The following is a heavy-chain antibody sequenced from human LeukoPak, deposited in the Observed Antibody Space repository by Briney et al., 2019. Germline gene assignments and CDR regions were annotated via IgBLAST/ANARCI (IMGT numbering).Heavy chain of an antibody. D-gene: IGHD3-16*01. V-gene: IGHV3-30*03. J-gene: IGHJ6*03. CDR2: ISEDGSKK. Sequence: GRSLRLSCVASGFTFSSLGTHWVRQAPGKGLEWVAVISEDGSKKYYADSVKGRFTISRDNSKNTLYLQMNSLRAEDTAVYYCARDYERPYYMDVWGKGTTVTVSS. CDR3: ARDYERPYYMDV. CDR1: GFTFSSLG.